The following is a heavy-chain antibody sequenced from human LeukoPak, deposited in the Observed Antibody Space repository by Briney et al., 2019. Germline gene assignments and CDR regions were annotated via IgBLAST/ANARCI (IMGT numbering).Heavy chain of an antibody. D-gene: IGHD3-22*01. CDR2: ISSSSSYI. V-gene: IGHV3-21*01. Sequence: GSLRLSCAASAFTFSTYSMNWVRQAPGKGLEWVSSISSSSSYIYYADSVKGSFTISRDNSKNTLYLQMNSLRAEDTAVYYCARDPSYDSSGHYNDYWGQGTLVTVSS. CDR1: AFTFSTYS. J-gene: IGHJ4*02. CDR3: ARDPSYDSSGHYNDY.